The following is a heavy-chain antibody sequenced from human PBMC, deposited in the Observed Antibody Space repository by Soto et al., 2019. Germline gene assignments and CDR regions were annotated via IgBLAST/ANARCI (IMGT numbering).Heavy chain of an antibody. V-gene: IGHV3-74*01. J-gene: IGHJ4*02. D-gene: IGHD4-17*01. Sequence: GGSLRLSCAASGFTFSSDWMHWVRQAPGKGLVWVSRINTDGSDTSYADFVKGRFTISRDNAKNTLYLQMNSLRAEDTAVYYCARALVPTTVTTFFDYLGQGTLFTVSS. CDR2: INTDGSDT. CDR3: ARALVPTTVTTFFDY. CDR1: GFTFSSDW.